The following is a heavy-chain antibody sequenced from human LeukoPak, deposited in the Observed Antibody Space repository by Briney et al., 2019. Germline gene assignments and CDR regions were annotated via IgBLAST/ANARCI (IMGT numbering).Heavy chain of an antibody. Sequence: GGSLRLSCAASGFTFSSYAMHWVRQTPGKGLEWVAVISYDGSNKYYAASVKGRFTISRDNSKNTLYLQMNSLRAEDTAVYYCAREFGGTMVRGYYFDYWGQGTLVTVSS. CDR2: ISYDGSNK. D-gene: IGHD3-10*01. CDR1: GFTFSSYA. J-gene: IGHJ4*02. V-gene: IGHV3-30*04. CDR3: AREFGGTMVRGYYFDY.